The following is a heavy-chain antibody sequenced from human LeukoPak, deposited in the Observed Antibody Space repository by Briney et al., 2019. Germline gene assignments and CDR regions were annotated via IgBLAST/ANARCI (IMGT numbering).Heavy chain of an antibody. D-gene: IGHD7-27*01. CDR3: ARGFPPGDPANYYGMDV. Sequence: ASVKVSCKASGYTFTSYGISWVRQAPGQGLEWMGWNSAYNGNTNYAQKLQGRVTMTTDTSTSTAYMELRSLRSDDTAVYYCARGFPPGDPANYYGMDVWGQGTTVTVSS. J-gene: IGHJ6*02. CDR2: NSAYNGNT. CDR1: GYTFTSYG. V-gene: IGHV1-18*01.